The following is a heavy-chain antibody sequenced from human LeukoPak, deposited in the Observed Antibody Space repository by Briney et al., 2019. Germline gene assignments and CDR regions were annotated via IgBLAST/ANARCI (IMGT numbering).Heavy chain of an antibody. CDR2: ISNDGTST. D-gene: IGHD6-13*01. Sequence: GGSLRLSCAVSGLTFSNYWMHWVRQAPGKGLVWVSRISNDGTSTSYADSVKGRFTISRDNAKNTLYLQMNSLRAEDTAVYYCAKDLFSSSWDLGYWGQGTLVTVSS. CDR3: AKDLFSSSWDLGY. V-gene: IGHV3-74*01. J-gene: IGHJ4*02. CDR1: GLTFSNYW.